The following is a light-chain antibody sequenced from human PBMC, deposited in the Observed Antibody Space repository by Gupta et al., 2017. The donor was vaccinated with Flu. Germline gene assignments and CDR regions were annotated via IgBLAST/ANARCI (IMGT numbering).Light chain of an antibody. J-gene: IGKJ4*01. Sequence: SPDTLSLSRGERATLSGRDSQSVSSYLVWLQQKPGQAHRLIIDDVSNRASGIPDRFSGSGYGKDFTLTSNRREDEDFAVYYWQQRSHLHSFGGGTKVEIK. CDR1: QSVSSY. CDR3: QQRSHLHS. CDR2: DVS. V-gene: IGKV3-11*01.